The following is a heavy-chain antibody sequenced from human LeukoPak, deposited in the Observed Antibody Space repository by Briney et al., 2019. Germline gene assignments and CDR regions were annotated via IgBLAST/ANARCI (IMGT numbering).Heavy chain of an antibody. CDR3: ARGTVSGGSPFDY. CDR2: VITCNGDT. Sequence: ASVKVSCKASGYTFTNSGISWVRHGPGQGLEWMGWVITCNGDTNYAQNLNGRVTMTTDTPTGTAHMELRSLRSDDTAVYYCARGTVSGGSPFDYWGQGTLVTVSS. CDR1: GYTFTNSG. V-gene: IGHV1-18*01. D-gene: IGHD6-19*01. J-gene: IGHJ4*02.